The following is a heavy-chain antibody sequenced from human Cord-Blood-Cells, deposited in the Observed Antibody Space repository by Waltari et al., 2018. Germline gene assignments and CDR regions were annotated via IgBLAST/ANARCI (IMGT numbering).Heavy chain of an antibody. CDR3: AGSRGFGNWFDP. D-gene: IGHD3-10*01. J-gene: IGHJ5*02. CDR2: IYYSGST. CDR1: GGSISSYY. V-gene: IGHV4-59*01. Sequence: QVQLQESGTGLVRPSATLSLTCTVSGGSISSYYWSWIRQPQGKGLEWIGYIYYSGSTHHNPSLKSRVTISVDTSKNQFSLKLSSVTAADTAVYYCAGSRGFGNWFDPWGQGTLVTVSS.